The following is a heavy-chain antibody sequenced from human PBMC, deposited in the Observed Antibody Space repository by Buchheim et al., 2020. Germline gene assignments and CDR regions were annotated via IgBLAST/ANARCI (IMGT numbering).Heavy chain of an antibody. V-gene: IGHV3-48*03. J-gene: IGHJ3*02. D-gene: IGHD3-22*01. CDR2: ISSSGSTI. CDR1: GFTFSSYE. CDR3: ARDSAGALDSSGYYVYAFDI. Sequence: EVQLVESGGGLVQPGGSLRLSCAASGFTFSSYEMNWVRQAPGKGLEWVSYISSSGSTIYYADSVKGRFTISRDNAKNSLYLQMNSLRAEDTAVYYCARDSAGALDSSGYYVYAFDIWGQGT.